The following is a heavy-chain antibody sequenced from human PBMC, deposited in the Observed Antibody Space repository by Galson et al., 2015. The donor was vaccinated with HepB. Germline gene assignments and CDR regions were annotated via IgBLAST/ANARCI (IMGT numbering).Heavy chain of an antibody. D-gene: IGHD6-13*01. CDR3: ARPLGGIDHWYFDL. Sequence: SLRLSCAASGFAFSSSSMNWIRQAPGKGLEWISSITYSGTYKHYADSVRGRFTVSRYNAKNSLYLQMNSLRAEDTAVYYCARPLGGIDHWYFDLWGRGTLVTVSS. J-gene: IGHJ2*01. V-gene: IGHV3-21*01. CDR1: GFAFSSSS. CDR2: ITYSGTYK.